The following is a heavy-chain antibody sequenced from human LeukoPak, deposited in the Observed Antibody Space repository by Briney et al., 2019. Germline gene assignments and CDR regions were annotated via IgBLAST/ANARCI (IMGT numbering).Heavy chain of an antibody. V-gene: IGHV3-23*01. CDR2: ISAGGGGT. D-gene: IGHD2/OR15-2a*01. CDR1: GFTFGDYA. J-gene: IGHJ5*02. CDR3: AKAKFLRFDP. Sequence: TGGSLRLSCQVSGFTFGDYAMSWVRQAPGEGLQWVSTISAGGGGTFYVDSVQGRFSVSRDNSNNTLYLQMNSLRVDDTAIYYCAKAKFLRFDPWGPGTLVTVSS.